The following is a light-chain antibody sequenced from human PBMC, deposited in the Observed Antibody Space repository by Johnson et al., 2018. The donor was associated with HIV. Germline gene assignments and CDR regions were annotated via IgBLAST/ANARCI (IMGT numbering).Light chain of an antibody. CDR1: SSNIGNNY. CDR3: GTWDSSLSAYV. J-gene: IGLJ1*01. CDR2: DNN. Sequence: QSVLTQPPSVSAAPGQKVTISCSGSSSNIGNNYVSWYQQLPGTAPKLLIYDNNKRPSGIPDRFSGSKSGTSATLGITGLQTGDEADYYCGTWDSSLSAYVLGTEPKVTVL. V-gene: IGLV1-51*01.